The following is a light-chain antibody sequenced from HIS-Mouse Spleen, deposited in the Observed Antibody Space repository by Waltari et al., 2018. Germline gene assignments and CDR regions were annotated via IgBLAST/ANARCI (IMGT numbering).Light chain of an antibody. CDR2: KAS. J-gene: IGKJ1*01. CDR3: QQYNSYSRT. V-gene: IGKV1-5*03. CDR1: PSISSW. Sequence: DIQMTQSPSTLSASVGDRVTITWPASPSISSWLAWYQQKPRKAPKLLIYKASSLASGVASRFSGSGSGTEFTLTISSLQPDDFATYYGQQYNSYSRTFGQGTKVEIK.